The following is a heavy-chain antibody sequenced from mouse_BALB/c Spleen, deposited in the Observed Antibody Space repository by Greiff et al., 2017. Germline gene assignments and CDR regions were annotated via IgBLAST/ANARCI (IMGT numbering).Heavy chain of an antibody. Sequence: EVKLVESGGGLVQPGGSRKLSCAASGFTFSSYGMSWFRQTPDKRLELVATINSNGGSTYYPDSVKGRFTISRDNAKNTLYLQMSSLKSEDTAMYYCARDLGYPEYAMDYWGQGTSVTVSS. CDR3: ARDLGYPEYAMDY. D-gene: IGHD2-2*01. CDR1: GFTFSSYG. V-gene: IGHV5-6-3*01. J-gene: IGHJ4*01. CDR2: INSNGGST.